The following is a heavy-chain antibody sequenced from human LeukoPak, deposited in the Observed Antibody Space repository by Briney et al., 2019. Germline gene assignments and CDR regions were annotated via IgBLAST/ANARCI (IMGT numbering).Heavy chain of an antibody. CDR3: ARADLGPYYYYGMDV. J-gene: IGHJ6*02. CDR1: GYTFTSYG. Sequence: GASVKVSCKASGYTFTSYGISWVRQAPGQGREWMGWISAYNGNTNYAQKLQGRVTMTTDTSTSTAYMELRSLRSDDTAVYYCARADLGPYYYYGMDVWGQGTTVTVSS. V-gene: IGHV1-18*01. CDR2: ISAYNGNT. D-gene: IGHD7-27*01.